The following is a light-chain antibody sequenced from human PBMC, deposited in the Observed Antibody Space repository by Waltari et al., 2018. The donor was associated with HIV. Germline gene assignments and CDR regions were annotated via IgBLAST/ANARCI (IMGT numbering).Light chain of an antibody. CDR1: QSVSSAY. Sequence: EIVLTQSPGTLSLSPGDRATLSCRASQSVSSAYLAWYQQKPGQAPRLLIYGASNRATGIPDRLSGSGSGTDFTLTISRLEPEDFAVYYCQQYGSSPFTFGPGTKLDIK. CDR2: GAS. V-gene: IGKV3-20*01. J-gene: IGKJ3*01. CDR3: QQYGSSPFT.